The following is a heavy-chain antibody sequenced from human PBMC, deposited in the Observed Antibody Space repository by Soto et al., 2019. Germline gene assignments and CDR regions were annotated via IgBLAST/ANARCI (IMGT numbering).Heavy chain of an antibody. CDR3: AREDFAAACGF. J-gene: IGHJ4*02. CDR1: GFTFSSYW. Sequence: EVQLVESGGGLVQPGGSLRLSCAASGFTFSSYWMHWVRQAPGKGLVRVSRIRSDGSSTSYADSVKGRFTSSRDNAKNTLYLQMNSLRAEDTAVYYCAREDFAAACGFWGQGTLVTVSS. V-gene: IGHV3-74*01. D-gene: IGHD6-13*01. CDR2: IRSDGSST.